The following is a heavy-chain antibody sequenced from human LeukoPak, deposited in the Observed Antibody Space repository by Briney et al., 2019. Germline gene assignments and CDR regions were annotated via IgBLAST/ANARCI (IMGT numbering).Heavy chain of an antibody. D-gene: IGHD3-3*01. Sequence: GGSLRLSCAASGFTFSGYSMNWVRQAPGKGLEWGSSITSSSDYIYYADSVEGRFTLSRDNAKNSLCLQMNTLRAEDTAVYYCARGAGSGQHTYYYYMDVWGKGTTVTVSS. CDR3: ARGAGSGQHTYYYYMDV. V-gene: IGHV3-21*01. CDR1: GFTFSGYS. CDR2: ITSSSDYI. J-gene: IGHJ6*03.